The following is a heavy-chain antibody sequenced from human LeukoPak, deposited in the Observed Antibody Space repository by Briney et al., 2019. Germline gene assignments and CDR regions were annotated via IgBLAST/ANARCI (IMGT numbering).Heavy chain of an antibody. J-gene: IGHJ4*02. V-gene: IGHV1-2*02. Sequence: ASVKVSCKASGYIFADYYIHWVRQAPGQGLEWMGWIKPNSGGTRSAQKFQGRVTMTRDTSISTAYMELSSLRSEDTAVYYCARETSGSYSFDYWGQGTLVTVSS. D-gene: IGHD1-26*01. CDR2: IKPNSGGT. CDR1: GYIFADYY. CDR3: ARETSGSYSFDY.